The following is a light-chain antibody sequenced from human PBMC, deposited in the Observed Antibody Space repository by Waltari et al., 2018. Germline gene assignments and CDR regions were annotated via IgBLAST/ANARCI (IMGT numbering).Light chain of an antibody. CDR2: GNSDGRH. V-gene: IGLV4-69*01. Sequence: QLELTQSPSASASLGASVKLTCTLSSGHITNVVAWHQQQPQKGPRYLMKGNSDGRHSRGDEIPDRFSGSSSGAERYLTISSLQSEDEADYYCQTGGHGTWVFGGGTKLTVL. J-gene: IGLJ3*02. CDR1: SGHITNV. CDR3: QTGGHGTWV.